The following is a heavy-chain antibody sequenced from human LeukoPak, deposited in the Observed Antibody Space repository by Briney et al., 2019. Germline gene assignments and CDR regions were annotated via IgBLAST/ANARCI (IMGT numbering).Heavy chain of an antibody. CDR2: IRYDGSNE. CDR1: GFTFSCYS. Sequence: GGPLSFCCAAAGFTFSCYSMHWVRKAPEKRLEWVSFIRYDGSNEYYADSVKGRFTISRDNSKTTLYLQMNSLRAEDTAVYYCAKESFWSGYSYYFDYWGQGALVTVSS. V-gene: IGHV3-30*02. D-gene: IGHD3-3*01. J-gene: IGHJ4*02. CDR3: AKESFWSGYSYYFDY.